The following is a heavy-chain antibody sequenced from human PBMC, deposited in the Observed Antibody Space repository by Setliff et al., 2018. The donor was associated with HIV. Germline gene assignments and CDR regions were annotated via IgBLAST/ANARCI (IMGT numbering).Heavy chain of an antibody. CDR3: AREDYYYYGMDV. CDR2: IYTSGST. Sequence: SETLSLTCTVSRGSINSGSYYWSWIRQPAGKGLEWIGRIYTSGSTNYNPSLKSRVTISVDTSKNQFSLKLSSVTAADTAVYYCAREDYYYYGMDVWGQGTTVTVSS. V-gene: IGHV4-61*02. CDR1: RGSINSGSYY. J-gene: IGHJ6*02.